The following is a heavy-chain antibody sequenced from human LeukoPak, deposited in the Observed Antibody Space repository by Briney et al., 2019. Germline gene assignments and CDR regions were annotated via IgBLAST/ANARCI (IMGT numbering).Heavy chain of an antibody. Sequence: SETLSLTCTVSGGSISSYYWSWIRQTPGKGLEWIGYMYYSGITNYNPSLKSRVTRSVDTSKNQFSLKLSSVTAADTAVYYCARCRSSGWLDYWGQGTLVTVSS. CDR2: MYYSGIT. CDR1: GGSISSYY. CDR3: ARCRSSGWLDY. J-gene: IGHJ4*02. V-gene: IGHV4-59*01. D-gene: IGHD2-2*01.